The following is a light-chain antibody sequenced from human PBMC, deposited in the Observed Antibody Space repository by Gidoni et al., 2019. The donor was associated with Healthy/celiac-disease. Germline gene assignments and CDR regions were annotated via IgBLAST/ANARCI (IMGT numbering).Light chain of an antibody. CDR3: QQYNNWPLYT. V-gene: IGKV3-15*01. CDR2: GAS. CDR1: QSVSSN. Sequence: EIVMTQSPATLSVSPGERATLSCRASQSVSSNLAWYQQKPGQAPRLLIYGASTRFSGSGSGTEFTLTISSLQSEDFAVYYCQQYNNWPLYTFGQGTKLEIK. J-gene: IGKJ2*01.